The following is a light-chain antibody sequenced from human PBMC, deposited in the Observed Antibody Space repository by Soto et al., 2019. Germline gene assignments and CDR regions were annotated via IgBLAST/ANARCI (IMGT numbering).Light chain of an antibody. V-gene: IGKV2-30*01. CDR2: KVS. CDR1: QSLVSSDGLTY. CDR3: MQGSHWAT. Sequence: VVMTQSPLSLAVTLGQTASISCRSSQSLVSSDGLTYFNWFHQRPGQSPRRLIYKVSNRDSGVLDRFTGSGSGTDFTLTISRVEAEDVGIYYCMQGSHWATFGQGTKLEIK. J-gene: IGKJ2*01.